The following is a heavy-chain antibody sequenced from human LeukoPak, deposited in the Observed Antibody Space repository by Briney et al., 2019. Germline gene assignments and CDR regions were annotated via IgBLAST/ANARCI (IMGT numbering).Heavy chain of an antibody. D-gene: IGHD3-10*01. CDR3: ARVRGMWFGELSYFDY. Sequence: SETLSLTCTVSGGSISSSSYYWGWIRQPPGKGLEWIGSIYYSGSTYYNPSLKSRVTMSVDTSKNQFSLKLSSVTAADTAVYYCARVRGMWFGELSYFDYWGQGTLVTVSS. J-gene: IGHJ4*02. CDR1: GGSISSSSYY. V-gene: IGHV4-39*07. CDR2: IYYSGST.